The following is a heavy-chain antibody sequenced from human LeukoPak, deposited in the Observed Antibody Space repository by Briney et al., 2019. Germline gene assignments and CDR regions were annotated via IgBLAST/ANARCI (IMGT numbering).Heavy chain of an antibody. J-gene: IGHJ4*02. CDR1: GCTISSGDYC. Sequence: SETLSLTCTVSGCTISSGDYCWGRLPPPPGKGLVWLGYIYYSGNTYYNPSLKSRVTISVDTSKNQFSLKLSSVTAADTAVYYCARVYDSSGYYSTNWGQGTLVTVSS. CDR3: ARVYDSSGYYSTN. D-gene: IGHD3-22*01. V-gene: IGHV4-30-4*01. CDR2: IYYSGNT.